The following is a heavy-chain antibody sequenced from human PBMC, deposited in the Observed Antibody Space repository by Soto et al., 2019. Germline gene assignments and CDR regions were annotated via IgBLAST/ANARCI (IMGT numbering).Heavy chain of an antibody. Sequence: KASETLSLTCTVSGGSISSYYWSWIRQPPGKGLEWIGYIYYSGSTNYNPSLKSRVTISVDTSKNQFSLKLSSVTAADTAVYYCARGADFWSGYFDYWGQGTMVTVSS. CDR3: ARGADFWSGYFDY. CDR2: IYYSGST. J-gene: IGHJ4*02. D-gene: IGHD3-3*01. V-gene: IGHV4-59*01. CDR1: GGSISSYY.